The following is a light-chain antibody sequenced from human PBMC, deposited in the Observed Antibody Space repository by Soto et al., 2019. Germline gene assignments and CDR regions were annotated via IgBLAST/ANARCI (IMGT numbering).Light chain of an antibody. CDR2: EGS. J-gene: IGLJ3*02. Sequence: QSALTQPASVSGSPGQSITISCPGTSSDVGSYNLVSWYQQHPGKAHKLMIYEGSKRPSGVSNRFSGSKSGNTASLTISGLQAEDEADYYCCSYAGSSTLVFGGGTKLTVL. V-gene: IGLV2-23*01. CDR3: CSYAGSSTLV. CDR1: SSDVGSYNL.